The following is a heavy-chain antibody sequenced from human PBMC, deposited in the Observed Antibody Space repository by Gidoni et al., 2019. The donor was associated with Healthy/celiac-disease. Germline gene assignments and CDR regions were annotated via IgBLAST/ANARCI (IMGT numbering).Heavy chain of an antibody. CDR2: ISGSGGST. J-gene: IGHJ4*02. CDR1: GFTFSSTA. Sequence: EVQLLESGGGLVQPGGSLRLYCAASGFTFSSTAMSWVRQAPGKGLEWVSAISGSGGSTYYADSVKGRFTISRDNSKNTLYLQMNSLRAEDTAVYYCAKDPFAHDFWSGYYFDYWGQGTLVTVSS. D-gene: IGHD3-3*01. V-gene: IGHV3-23*01. CDR3: AKDPFAHDFWSGYYFDY.